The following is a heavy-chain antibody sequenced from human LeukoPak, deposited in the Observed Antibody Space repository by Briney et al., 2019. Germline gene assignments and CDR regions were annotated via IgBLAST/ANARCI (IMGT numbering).Heavy chain of an antibody. D-gene: IGHD2-2*01. CDR2: ISSSSSFI. CDR1: GFTFSRYS. CDR3: ARDPPLGSCSTISCPHLDY. J-gene: IGHJ4*02. V-gene: IGHV3-21*01. Sequence: PGGSLRLSCAASGFTFSRYSMNWFRQAPGKGLEWVSSISSSSSFIYYADSVKGRFTISRDNAKNSPYLQMNSLRAEDTAVYYCARDPPLGSCSTISCPHLDYWGRGTLVTVSS.